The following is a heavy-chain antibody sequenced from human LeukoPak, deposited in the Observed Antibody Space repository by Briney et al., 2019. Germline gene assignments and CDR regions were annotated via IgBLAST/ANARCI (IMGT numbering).Heavy chain of an antibody. CDR1: GYPFTSYG. J-gene: IGHJ4*02. V-gene: IGHV1-18*01. D-gene: IGHD2-2*01. CDR3: ARGYCSSTVCYSLDY. Sequence: GASVKVSCKASGYPFTSYGITWVRQVPGQGLEWMGLITADNGHSNYAQKLQGRVTMTTDTSTSTVYMELRSLRSDDTAVYYCARGYCSSTVCYSLDYWGQGTLVTVSS. CDR2: ITADNGHS.